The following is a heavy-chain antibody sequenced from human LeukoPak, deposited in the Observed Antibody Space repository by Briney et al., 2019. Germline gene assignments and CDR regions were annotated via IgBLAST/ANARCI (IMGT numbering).Heavy chain of an antibody. CDR1: GFTFSNYW. J-gene: IGHJ4*02. V-gene: IGHV3-7*01. CDR2: IKDDGSGK. D-gene: IGHD6-13*01. Sequence: GGSLRLSCAASGFTFSNYWMSWVRQAPGKGLEWVANIKDDGSGKYYVDSLKGRFTISRDNAKNSLYLQMNSLRAEDTAVYYCARVGYSSSWSPSDYWGQGALVTVSS. CDR3: ARVGYSSSWSPSDY.